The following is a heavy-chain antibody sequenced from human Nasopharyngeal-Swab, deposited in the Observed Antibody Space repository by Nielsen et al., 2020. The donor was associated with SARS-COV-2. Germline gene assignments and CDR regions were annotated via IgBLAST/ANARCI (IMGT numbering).Heavy chain of an antibody. CDR3: ARGNIGLIDPFDN. J-gene: IGHJ4*02. Sequence: SETLSLTCTVSGGSISSSSYYWGWIRPPPGKGLEWIGSIYYSGSTYYNPSLKSRATISVDTSKNQFSLKLSPVTAADTAVYHCARGNIGLIDPFDNWGQGTLVTVSS. V-gene: IGHV4-39*01. CDR1: GGSISSSSYY. D-gene: IGHD2-21*01. CDR2: IYYSGST.